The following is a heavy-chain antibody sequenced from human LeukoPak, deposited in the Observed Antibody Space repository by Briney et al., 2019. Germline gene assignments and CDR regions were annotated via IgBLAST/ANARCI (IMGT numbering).Heavy chain of an antibody. V-gene: IGHV3-23*01. Sequence: GGSLRLSCAASGFTFTNHAMNWVRQAPGKGLEWVSIISGGVFSGSATVTYYADSVKGRFTISRDNSKNTLYLQMNSLRADDTAVYYCARVTMVAGASYNWFVVWGQGTLVTVST. CDR1: GFTFTNHA. J-gene: IGHJ5*02. CDR3: ARVTMVAGASYNWFVV. CDR2: ISGGVFSGSATVT. D-gene: IGHD2-15*01.